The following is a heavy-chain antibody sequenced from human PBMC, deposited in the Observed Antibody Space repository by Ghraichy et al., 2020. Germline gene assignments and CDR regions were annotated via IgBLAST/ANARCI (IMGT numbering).Heavy chain of an antibody. CDR1: GFTFGDYT. CDR3: VLMGSTSSSHAFDI. CDR2: ITYGSSYI. V-gene: IGHV3-21*01. D-gene: IGHD6-13*01. J-gene: IGHJ3*02. Sequence: GGSLRLSCAASGFTFGDYTMNWVRQAPGKGLEWVSFITYGSSYIYYADSVKGRFTISRDNAKKSLYLHMSSLRPEDTAVYYCVLMGSTSSSHAFDIWGQGTMVTVSS.